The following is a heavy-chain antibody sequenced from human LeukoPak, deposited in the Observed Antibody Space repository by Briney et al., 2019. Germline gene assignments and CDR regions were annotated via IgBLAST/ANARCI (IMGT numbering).Heavy chain of an antibody. D-gene: IGHD5-18*01. J-gene: IGHJ4*02. Sequence: GTSLSLFRAASGFTFNTYAIHWVRQPPGKGLEWVAFISYDGTTKYFADSVKCRSTISRDNSKNTVDLRMNSLRAEDTAVYYCAKDYTARRGPVDYWGQGAQVSVSS. CDR3: AKDYTARRGPVDY. CDR2: ISYDGTTK. CDR1: GFTFNTYA. V-gene: IGHV3-30*18.